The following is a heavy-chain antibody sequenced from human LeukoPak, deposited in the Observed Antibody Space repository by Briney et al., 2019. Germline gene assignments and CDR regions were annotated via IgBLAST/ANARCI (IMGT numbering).Heavy chain of an antibody. Sequence: SETLSLTCTVSGYSISSGYYWGWIRQPPGKGLEWIGSIYHSGSTYYNPSLKSRVTISVDTSKNQFSLKLSSVTAADTAVYYCAAGDYYFDYWGQGTLVTVSS. CDR1: GYSISSGYY. J-gene: IGHJ4*02. CDR2: IYHSGST. D-gene: IGHD3-10*01. CDR3: AAGDYYFDY. V-gene: IGHV4-38-2*02.